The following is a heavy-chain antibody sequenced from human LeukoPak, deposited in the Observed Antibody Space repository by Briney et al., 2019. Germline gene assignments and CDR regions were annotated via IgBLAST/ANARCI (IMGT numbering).Heavy chain of an antibody. CDR2: IGGSGTRT. D-gene: IGHD2-2*03. CDR3: AKDSHWILFDD. V-gene: IGHV3-23*01. J-gene: IGHJ4*02. CDR1: GFTFTTYG. Sequence: GGSLRLSCSASGFTFTTYGMNWVRQAPGKGLEWVPGIGGSGTRTYYADSVKGRFTISRDNSKNTLYLQMNSLRDEDTAVYYCAKDSHWILFDDWGQGTLVIVSS.